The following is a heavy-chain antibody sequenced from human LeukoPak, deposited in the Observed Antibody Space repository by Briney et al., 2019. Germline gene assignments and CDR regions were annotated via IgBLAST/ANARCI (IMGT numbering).Heavy chain of an antibody. Sequence: SETLSLTCTVSGGSISSYYWGWIRQPPGEGLESIGSIHSSGITYYNPSLKSRVTISLDTSKNQFSLKLSSVTAADTAVYYCARARHGYIYGYRPNELGHFFDYWGQGTLVTVSS. V-gene: IGHV4-39*07. J-gene: IGHJ4*02. CDR3: ARARHGYIYGYRPNELGHFFDY. D-gene: IGHD5-18*01. CDR1: GGSISSYY. CDR2: IHSSGIT.